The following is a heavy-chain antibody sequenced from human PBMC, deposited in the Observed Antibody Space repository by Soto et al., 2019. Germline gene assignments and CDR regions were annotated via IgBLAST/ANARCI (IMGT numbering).Heavy chain of an antibody. Sequence: QLQLQESGSGLVKPSQTLSLTCAVSGGSITSVGYSWSWIRQAPGKGLEWLGYIYQSGSAYYNPSLKSRVTISIDKSKNQFSLKLISVTAADTAVYYCAIGSTDYSPYFDYWGQGTLVTVSS. CDR3: AIGSTDYSPYFDY. CDR1: GGSITSVGYS. D-gene: IGHD3-22*01. CDR2: IYQSGSA. J-gene: IGHJ4*02. V-gene: IGHV4-30-2*01.